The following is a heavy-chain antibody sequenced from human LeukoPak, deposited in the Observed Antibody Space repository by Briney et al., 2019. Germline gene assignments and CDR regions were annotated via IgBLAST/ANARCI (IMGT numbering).Heavy chain of an antibody. J-gene: IGHJ6*02. CDR3: ARHLRYFDWLSAPNYYYYYGMDV. CDR2: INHSGST. CDR1: GGSFSGYY. Sequence: SETLSLTCAVYGGSFSGYYWSWIRQPPGKGLEWIGEINHSGSTNYNPSLKSRVTISVDTSKNQFSLKLSSVTAADTAVYYCARHLRYFDWLSAPNYYYYYGMDVWGQGTTVTVSS. V-gene: IGHV4-34*01. D-gene: IGHD3-9*01.